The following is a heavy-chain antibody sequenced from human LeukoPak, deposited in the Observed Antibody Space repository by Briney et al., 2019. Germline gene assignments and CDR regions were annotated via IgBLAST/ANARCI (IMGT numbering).Heavy chain of an antibody. Sequence: PETLSLTCTVSGASMSSHYWTWMRQDPGTGLEWIGNIFHTGSTSYNPALESRVTISLDTPNNQFSLKLTSVTAADTAVYYCAKEGGPARPGLDSWGQGTLVTVSS. D-gene: IGHD6-6*01. CDR2: IFHTGST. J-gene: IGHJ4*02. CDR1: GASMSSHY. V-gene: IGHV4-59*11. CDR3: AKEGGPARPGLDS.